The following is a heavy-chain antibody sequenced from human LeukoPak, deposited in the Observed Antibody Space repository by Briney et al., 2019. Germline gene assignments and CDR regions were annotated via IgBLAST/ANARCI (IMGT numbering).Heavy chain of an antibody. J-gene: IGHJ4*02. V-gene: IGHV3-48*02. D-gene: IGHD3-16*01. Sequence: GGSLRLSCAASGFIFSTYGLNWVRQAPGKGLEWVSYIGSSTIYYADSVKGRFTISRDTAKNSLYLQMNSLRDEDTAVYYCARDRNWAFDYWGQGTLVTVSS. CDR3: ARDRNWAFDY. CDR1: GFIFSTYG. CDR2: IGSSTI.